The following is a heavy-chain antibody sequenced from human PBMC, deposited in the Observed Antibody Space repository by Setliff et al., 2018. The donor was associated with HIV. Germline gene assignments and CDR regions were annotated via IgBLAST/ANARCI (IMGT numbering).Heavy chain of an antibody. V-gene: IGHV3-7*03. Sequence: PGGSLRLSCVASGLTFNRYWMSWVRQVPGKGLEWVSNTKYDGSESYYVDSVKGRFTISRDNAKNSLYLQMNSLRIEDTALYYCVKDRGMGTNYFDFWGQGTLVTVSS. D-gene: IGHD1-1*01. J-gene: IGHJ4*02. CDR1: GLTFNRYW. CDR2: TKYDGSES. CDR3: VKDRGMGTNYFDF.